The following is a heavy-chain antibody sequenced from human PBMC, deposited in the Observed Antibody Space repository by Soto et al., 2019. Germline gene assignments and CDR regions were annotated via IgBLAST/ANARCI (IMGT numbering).Heavy chain of an antibody. CDR1: GYTFTGYY. V-gene: IGHV1-2*02. Sequence: ASVKVSCKASGYTFTGYYMHWVRQAPGQGLEWMGWINPNSGGTNYAQKFQGRVTMTRDTSISTAYMELSRLRSDDTAVYYCARDRGYCSSTSCYTLYYFDYWGQGTLGTSPQ. CDR3: ARDRGYCSSTSCYTLYYFDY. J-gene: IGHJ4*02. CDR2: INPNSGGT. D-gene: IGHD2-2*02.